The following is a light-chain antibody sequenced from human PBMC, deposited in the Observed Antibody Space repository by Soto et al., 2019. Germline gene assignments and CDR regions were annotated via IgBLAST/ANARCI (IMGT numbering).Light chain of an antibody. CDR3: QQANSFPYT. CDR1: HDISSR. J-gene: IGKJ2*01. CDR2: TAS. V-gene: IGKV1D-12*01. Sequence: DIQMTQSPSSVSASVGDRVTITGRARHDISSRLVWYQQKPGKAPKLLIYTASNLRTGVPPRFSGSRYGTDFTLTITCLQPEDFATDYCQQANSFPYTLGQGTKVDIK.